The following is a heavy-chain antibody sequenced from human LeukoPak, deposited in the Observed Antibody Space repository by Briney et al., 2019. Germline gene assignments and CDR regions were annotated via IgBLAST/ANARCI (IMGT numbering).Heavy chain of an antibody. CDR2: ISSSSCTI. CDR1: GFTFSSYS. J-gene: IGHJ4*02. Sequence: GSLRLFCSASGFTFSSYSMNWVRQAPGKGLEWVSYISSSSCTIYYADSVKGRFTISRDNAKNSLYLQMNSLRAEDTAVYYCAREGANYDILTGYYNVRGWFSDYWGQGTLVTVSS. V-gene: IGHV3-48*04. D-gene: IGHD3-9*01. CDR3: AREGANYDILTGYYNVRGWFSDY.